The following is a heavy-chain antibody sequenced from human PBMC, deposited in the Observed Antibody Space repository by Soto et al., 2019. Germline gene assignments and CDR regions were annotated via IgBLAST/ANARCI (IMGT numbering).Heavy chain of an antibody. CDR1: GYTFTKYG. Sequence: GASVKVSCKTSGYTFTKYGISWVRQAPGQGLEWMGRIIPILGIANYAQKFQGRVTITADKSTSTAYMELSSLRSEDTAVYYCAKSREKRVVVAFDYWGQGTLVTVSS. J-gene: IGHJ4*02. D-gene: IGHD2-15*01. CDR2: IIPILGIA. V-gene: IGHV1-69*04. CDR3: AKSREKRVVVAFDY.